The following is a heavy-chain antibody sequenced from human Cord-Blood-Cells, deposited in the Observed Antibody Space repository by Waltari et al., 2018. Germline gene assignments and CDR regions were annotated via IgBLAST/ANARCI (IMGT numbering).Heavy chain of an antibody. Sequence: QVPLVQSGAAVKKPWSSVKVSCTASGGTFSSYAISWVRQAPGQGLEWMRGSIPIFGTANYAQKFQGRVTITADESTSTAYMELSSLRSEDTAVYYCARDPDYGSGSDYWGQGTLVTVSS. D-gene: IGHD3-10*01. CDR2: SIPIFGTA. CDR1: GGTFSSYA. J-gene: IGHJ4*02. CDR3: ARDPDYGSGSDY. V-gene: IGHV1-69*01.